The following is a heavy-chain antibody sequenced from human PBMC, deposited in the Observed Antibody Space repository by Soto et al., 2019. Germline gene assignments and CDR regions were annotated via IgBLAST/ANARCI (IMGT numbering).Heavy chain of an antibody. D-gene: IGHD4-17*01. J-gene: IGHJ4*02. CDR3: ARDPSHYGGNLGYDY. Sequence: QAQLVQSGAEVKKPGSSVKVSCKASGGTFSSYAISWVRQAPGQGLQWMGGIIPIFGTANYAQKFQGRVTITADESTSTAYMELSSLRSEDTAVYYCARDPSHYGGNLGYDYWGQGTLVTVSS. CDR2: IIPIFGTA. V-gene: IGHV1-69*12. CDR1: GGTFSSYA.